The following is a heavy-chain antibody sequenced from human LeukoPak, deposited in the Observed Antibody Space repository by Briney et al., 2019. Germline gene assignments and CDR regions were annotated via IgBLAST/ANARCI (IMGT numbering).Heavy chain of an antibody. J-gene: IGHJ4*02. CDR1: GYTFTGYY. D-gene: IGHD3-22*01. CDR2: INPNSGGT. CDR3: ARATKPPYYYDSSGYYTTRPLGY. Sequence: ASVKVSCKASGYTFTGYYMHWVRQAPGQGFEWMGWINPNSGGTNYAQKFQGRVTMTRDTSISTAYMELSRLRSDDTAVYYCARATKPPYYYDSSGYYTTRPLGYWGQGTLVTVSS. V-gene: IGHV1-2*02.